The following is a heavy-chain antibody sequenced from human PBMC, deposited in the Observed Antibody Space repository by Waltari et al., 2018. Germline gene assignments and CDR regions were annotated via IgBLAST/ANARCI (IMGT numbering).Heavy chain of an antibody. CDR2: INPNSGGT. Sequence: QVQLVQSGAEVKKPGASVKVYCKSSGYTFTSDYMHWVRQAPGQGLEWMGRINPNSGGTNYAQKFQGRVTMTRDTSISTAYMELSRLRSDDTAVYYCASLKTVGANIMEWGQGTLVTVSS. V-gene: IGHV1-2*06. D-gene: IGHD1-26*01. CDR1: GYTFTSDY. J-gene: IGHJ4*02. CDR3: ASLKTVGANIME.